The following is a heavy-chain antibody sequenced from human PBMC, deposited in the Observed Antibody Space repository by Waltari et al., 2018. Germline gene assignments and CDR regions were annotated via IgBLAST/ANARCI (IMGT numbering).Heavy chain of an antibody. Sequence: QVQLVQSGAEVKKPGSSVKVSCKASGGTFSSYAISWVRQAPGQGLEWMGGIIPIFGTANYAQKFQGRGTITADESTSTAYMELSSLRSEDTAMYYCARVGKVGATLAFDIWGQGTMVTVSS. V-gene: IGHV1-69*01. J-gene: IGHJ3*02. D-gene: IGHD1-26*01. CDR2: IIPIFGTA. CDR1: GGTFSSYA. CDR3: ARVGKVGATLAFDI.